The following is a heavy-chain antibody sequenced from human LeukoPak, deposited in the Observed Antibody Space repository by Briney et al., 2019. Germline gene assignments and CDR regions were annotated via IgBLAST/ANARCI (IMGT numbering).Heavy chain of an antibody. CDR3: ARSRRRDGYNF. CDR2: IIPIFGTA. J-gene: IGHJ4*02. D-gene: IGHD5-24*01. V-gene: IGHV1-69*06. Sequence: SVKVSFTASGGTFSSYAISWVRQAPGQGLEWMGGIIPIFGTANYAQKFQGRVTITADKSTSTAYMELSSLRSEDTAGYYCARSRRRDGYNFWGQGTLVTVSS. CDR1: GGTFSSYA.